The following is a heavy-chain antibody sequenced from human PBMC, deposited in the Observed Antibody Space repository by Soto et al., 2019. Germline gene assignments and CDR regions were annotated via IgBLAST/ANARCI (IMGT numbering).Heavy chain of an antibody. CDR3: ARDSRPDRVFTRGWFVP. CDR1: GYTFTSYG. J-gene: IGHJ5*02. Sequence: QVQLVQSGAEVKKPGASVKVSCKASGYTFTSYGISWVRQAPGQGLEWMGWISAYNGNTNYAQKLQGRVTMTEDTSTSTGYMAQRSLRSDDTAVYYCARDSRPDRVFTRGWFVPWGQGTLVTVSS. V-gene: IGHV1-18*01. CDR2: ISAYNGNT. D-gene: IGHD2-8*01.